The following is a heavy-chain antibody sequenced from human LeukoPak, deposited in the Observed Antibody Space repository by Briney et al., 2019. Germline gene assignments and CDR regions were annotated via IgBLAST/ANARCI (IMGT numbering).Heavy chain of an antibody. D-gene: IGHD6-13*01. CDR1: GFTFTNYN. CDR2: ISGSGGST. J-gene: IGHJ5*02. CDR3: AKELGDINWFDP. Sequence: GGSLRLSCAASGFTFTNYNMNWVRQAPGKGLEWVSAISGSGGSTYYADSVKGRFTISRDNSKNTLYLQMNSLRAEDTAVYYCAKELGDINWFDPWGQGTLVTVSS. V-gene: IGHV3-23*01.